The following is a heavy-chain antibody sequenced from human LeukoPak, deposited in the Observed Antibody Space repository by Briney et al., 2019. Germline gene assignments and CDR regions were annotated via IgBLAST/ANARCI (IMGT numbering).Heavy chain of an antibody. J-gene: IGHJ5*02. V-gene: IGHV3-48*03. CDR2: IPSSDTTT. Sequence: TGGSLRLSCAASGFTVSSYEMNWVRQAPGKGLEWVSHIPSSDTTTYYADSVKGRFTMSRDNAKNSLYLQMNSLRVEDTAVYYCAGERNCGGDCYQGSWFDPWGQGTLVTVSS. D-gene: IGHD2-21*02. CDR1: GFTVSSYE. CDR3: AGERNCGGDCYQGSWFDP.